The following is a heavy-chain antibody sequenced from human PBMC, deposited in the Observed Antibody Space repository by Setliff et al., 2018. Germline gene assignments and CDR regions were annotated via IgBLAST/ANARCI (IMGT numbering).Heavy chain of an antibody. V-gene: IGHV4-59*11. CDR3: ARASWYYDFWSGSEGSGWFDP. CDR2: IHYSGSI. Sequence: SETLSLTCTVSGGSISSHYWSWIRQPPGKGLEWIGYIHYSGSINYNPSLKSRVTISVDTSKNQSSLKMTSMTAADTAVYYCARASWYYDFWSGSEGSGWFDPWGQGTLVTVSS. J-gene: IGHJ5*02. D-gene: IGHD3-3*01. CDR1: GGSISSHY.